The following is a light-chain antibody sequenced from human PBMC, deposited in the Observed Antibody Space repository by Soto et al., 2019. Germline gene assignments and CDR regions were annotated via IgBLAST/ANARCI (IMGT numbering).Light chain of an antibody. Sequence: EIALTQSPATLSLSPGERATLSCRASQSVSSNLAWYQQKPGQAPRLLIYDASNRATGIPARFSGSGSGTDFTLTISRLEPEDFAVYYCQRGDTFGQGTRLEIK. J-gene: IGKJ5*01. CDR2: DAS. CDR3: QRGDT. V-gene: IGKV3-11*01. CDR1: QSVSSN.